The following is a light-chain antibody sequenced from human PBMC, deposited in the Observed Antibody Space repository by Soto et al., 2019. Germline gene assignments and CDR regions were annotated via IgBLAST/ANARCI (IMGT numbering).Light chain of an antibody. Sequence: EIVLTQSPGTLSLSPGERATLSCRASQTVSSNYLAWYQQKPGQAPRLLIYGASSRATGIPDRFSGSGSGTAFTLTISRLETEDFAVYYCQQYGSSQSFGQGTKVEIK. J-gene: IGKJ1*01. CDR3: QQYGSSQS. V-gene: IGKV3-20*01. CDR2: GAS. CDR1: QTVSSNY.